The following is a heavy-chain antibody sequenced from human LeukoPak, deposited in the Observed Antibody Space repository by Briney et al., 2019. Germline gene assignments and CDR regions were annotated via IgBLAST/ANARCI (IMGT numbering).Heavy chain of an antibody. J-gene: IGHJ4*02. CDR1: GFTFSSYG. CDR2: ISYDVGKK. V-gene: IGHV3-30*18. CDR3: AKDDYYDTSGYRD. Sequence: GGSLRLSCAASGFTFSSYGMHWVRQAPGKGLEWVAVISYDVGKKYYADSVKGRFTISRDNSKNTLYLQMNSLTADDTAVYYCAKDDYYDTSGYRDWGQGTLVTVSS. D-gene: IGHD3-22*01.